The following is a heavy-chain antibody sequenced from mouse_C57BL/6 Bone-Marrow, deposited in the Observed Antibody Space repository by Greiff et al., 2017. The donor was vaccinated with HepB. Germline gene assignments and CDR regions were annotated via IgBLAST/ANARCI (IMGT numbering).Heavy chain of an antibody. D-gene: IGHD2-5*01. CDR1: GFTFSSYG. CDR2: ISSGGSYT. J-gene: IGHJ3*01. Sequence: EVQVVDSGGDLVKPGGSLKLSCAASGFTFSSYGMSWVRQTPDKRLEWVATISSGGSYTYYPDSVKGRFTISRDNAKNTLYLQMSSLKSEDTAMYYCARPYSNSSWFAYWGQGTLVTVSA. CDR3: ARPYSNSSWFAY. V-gene: IGHV5-6*01.